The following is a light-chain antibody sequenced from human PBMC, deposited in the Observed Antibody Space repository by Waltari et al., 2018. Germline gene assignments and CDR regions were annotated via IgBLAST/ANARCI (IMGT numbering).Light chain of an antibody. V-gene: IGKV3-20*01. CDR3: QHSNGPPMYT. J-gene: IGKJ2*01. CDR1: QTVSRSF. Sequence: EIVLTQSPGTLSLSPGERATLSCRASQTVSRSFLAWYQKKPGQAPRLLIYDTSSRATGIPDRFSGSGSGTDFTLTISRLEPEDFAVYYCQHSNGPPMYTFGQGTKLEIK. CDR2: DTS.